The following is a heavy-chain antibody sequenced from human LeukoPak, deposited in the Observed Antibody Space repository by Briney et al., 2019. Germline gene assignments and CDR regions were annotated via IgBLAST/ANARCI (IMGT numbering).Heavy chain of an antibody. V-gene: IGHV4-59*01. J-gene: IGHJ3*02. CDR2: IHYSGST. CDR3: ARFRDAFDI. CDR1: GASISTYY. Sequence: PSETLSLTCTVSGASISTYYWSWIRQPPGEGLEWIGYIHYSGSTNHNPSLKSRVTISVDTSKNQVSLKLSSVTAADTAVYYCARFRDAFDIWGQGTMVTVSP.